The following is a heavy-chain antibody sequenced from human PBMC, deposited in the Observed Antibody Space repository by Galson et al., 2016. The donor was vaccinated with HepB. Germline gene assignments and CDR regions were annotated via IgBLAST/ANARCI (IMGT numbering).Heavy chain of an antibody. Sequence: SLRLSCAASGFTFSSYWMSWVRQAXGKGLEWVANIKPDGSEKNYVDSVRGRFTMSRDNVKNSLYLQIDSLRAEDSAVYYVSRGKEVYFEPSVGHYTYHYNGMDVWGQGTTVTVSS. CDR3: SRGKEVYFEPSVGHYTYHYNGMDV. CDR1: GFTFSSYW. J-gene: IGHJ6*02. D-gene: IGHD3-22*01. CDR2: IKPDGSEK. V-gene: IGHV3-7*05.